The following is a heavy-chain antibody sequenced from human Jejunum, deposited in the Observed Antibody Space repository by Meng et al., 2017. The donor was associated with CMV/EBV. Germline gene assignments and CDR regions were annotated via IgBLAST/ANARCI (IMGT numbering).Heavy chain of an antibody. CDR2: ISLYNGNT. D-gene: IGHD2-2*01. J-gene: IGHJ4*02. CDR3: TRFRGDQVLDK. V-gene: IGHV1-18*01. Sequence: SCKTSGYTFTNYGVSWVRQAPGQGLEWLGWISLYNGNTEYAQKFQGRVTVTTDTSTSTAYMELRSLTSDDTAVYYCTRFRGDQVLDKWGQGTLVTVSS. CDR1: GYTFTNYG.